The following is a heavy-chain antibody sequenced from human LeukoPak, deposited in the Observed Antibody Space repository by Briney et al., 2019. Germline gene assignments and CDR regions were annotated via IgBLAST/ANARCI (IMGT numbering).Heavy chain of an antibody. D-gene: IGHD3-3*01. CDR2: IYYSGST. J-gene: IGHJ6*03. CDR3: ARGYDFWSGYYTPHYYYYYMDV. V-gene: IGHV4-59*01. CDR1: GGSINSYY. Sequence: SETLSLTCTVSGGSINSYYWSWIRQPPGKGLEWIGYIYYSGSTNYNPSLKSRVTISVDTSKNQFSLKLSSVTAADTAVYYCARGYDFWSGYYTPHYYYYYMDVWGKGTTVTVSS.